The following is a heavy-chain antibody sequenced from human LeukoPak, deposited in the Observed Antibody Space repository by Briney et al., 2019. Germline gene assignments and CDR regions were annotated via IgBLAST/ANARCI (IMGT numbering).Heavy chain of an antibody. J-gene: IGHJ4*02. CDR2: INPNSGGT. CDR1: GYTFTGYY. V-gene: IGHV1-2*02. Sequence: ASVKVSCKASGYTFTGYYMHWVRQAPGQGLEWMGWINPNSGGTNYAQKFQGRVTMTRDTSISTAYMELSRLRSDDTAVYYCVRDLESMVRGVYFDYWGQGTLVTVSS. CDR3: VRDLESMVRGVYFDY. D-gene: IGHD3-10*01.